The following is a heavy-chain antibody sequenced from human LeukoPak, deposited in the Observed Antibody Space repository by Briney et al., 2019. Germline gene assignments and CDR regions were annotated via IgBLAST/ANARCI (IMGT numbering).Heavy chain of an antibody. J-gene: IGHJ3*02. D-gene: IGHD3-10*01. Sequence: ASVKVSCKASGYIFTSYGISWVRQAPGQGLEWMGWISAYNGNTNYAQKLQGRVTMTTDTSTSTAYMELRSLRSDDTAVYYCAREGRYYYGSGSYAGAFDIWGQGTMVTVSS. CDR1: GYIFTSYG. CDR3: AREGRYYYGSGSYAGAFDI. CDR2: ISAYNGNT. V-gene: IGHV1-18*04.